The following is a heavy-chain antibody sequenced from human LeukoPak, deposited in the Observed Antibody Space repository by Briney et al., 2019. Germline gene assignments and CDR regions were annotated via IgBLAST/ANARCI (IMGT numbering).Heavy chain of an antibody. J-gene: IGHJ4*02. CDR2: IYTSGST. Sequence: SQTLSLTCTVSGGSISSGSYYWSWIRQPAGKGLEWIGRIYTSGSTNYNPSLKSRVTISVDTSKNQFSLKLSSVTAADTAVYYCARVGAAAAPFDYWGQGTLVTVSS. CDR3: ARVGAAAAPFDY. CDR1: GGSISSGSYY. V-gene: IGHV4-61*02. D-gene: IGHD6-13*01.